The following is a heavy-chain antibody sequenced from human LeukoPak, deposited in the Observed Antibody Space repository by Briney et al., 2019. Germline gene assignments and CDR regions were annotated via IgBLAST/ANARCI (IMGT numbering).Heavy chain of an antibody. Sequence: GGSLRLSCAASGFTFSSYGMNWVRQAPGKGLEWVSYISDSSSTIYYADSVKGRLTNSRDNAKNSLYLQMNSLRAEDTAVYYCARWGATGYGDYWGQGTLVTVSS. CDR3: ARWGATGYGDY. V-gene: IGHV3-48*03. D-gene: IGHD3-9*01. CDR1: GFTFSSYG. CDR2: ISDSSSTI. J-gene: IGHJ4*02.